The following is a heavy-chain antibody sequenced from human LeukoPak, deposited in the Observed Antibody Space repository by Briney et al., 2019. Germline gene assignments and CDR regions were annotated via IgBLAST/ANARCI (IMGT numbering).Heavy chain of an antibody. CDR3: AGDPSVGSTWYYYVDV. CDR2: ISRSSQAI. D-gene: IGHD6-13*01. V-gene: IGHV3-48*04. Sequence: GESLKISCEASGVSLGSYAMSWIRQAPGRGLEYIAYISRSSQAINYAESARGRFTVSRDNARNSLYLDMNGLRAEDTAVYYCAGDPSVGSTWYYYVDVWGEGTTVTVSS. CDR1: GVSLGSYA. J-gene: IGHJ6*03.